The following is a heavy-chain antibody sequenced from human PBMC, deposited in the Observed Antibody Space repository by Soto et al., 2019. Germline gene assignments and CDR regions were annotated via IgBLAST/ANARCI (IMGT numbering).Heavy chain of an antibody. CDR1: GGTFSSYA. CDR3: ARGYKKGDYVVGSWFDP. V-gene: IGHV1-69*13. J-gene: IGHJ5*02. Sequence: GASVKVSCKASGGTFSSYAISWVRQAPGQGLEWMGGIIPIFGTANYAQKFQGRVTITADESTSTAHMELSSLRSEDTAVYYCARGYKKGDYVVGSWFDPWGQGTLVTVSS. CDR2: IIPIFGTA. D-gene: IGHD4-17*01.